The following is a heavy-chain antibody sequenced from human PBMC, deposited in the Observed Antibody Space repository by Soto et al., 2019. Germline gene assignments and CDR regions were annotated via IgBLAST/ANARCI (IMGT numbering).Heavy chain of an antibody. V-gene: IGHV2-5*02. CDR2: IYGEDEK. Sequence: SGPTLVNPTQTLTLTCTFSGFSLSTNRVGVGWFRQPPGKALEWLAMIYGEDEKRFSPSLKSRVTITKDTSTNQVVLTMTNMDPVDTATYFCARGIIGTWYFDYWGQGTLVTVSS. CDR1: GFSLSTNRVG. D-gene: IGHD1-20*01. CDR3: ARGIIGTWYFDY. J-gene: IGHJ4*02.